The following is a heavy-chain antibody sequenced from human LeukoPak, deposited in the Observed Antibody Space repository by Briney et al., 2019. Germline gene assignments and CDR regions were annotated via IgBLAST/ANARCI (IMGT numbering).Heavy chain of an antibody. Sequence: GGSLRLSCTASGFTFGDYAMSWVRQAPGKGLEWVGRIKSKTDGGTTDYAAPVKGRFTISRDDSKNTLYLQMNSLKTEDTAVYYCTTAYYYDSSGYQEIDYWGQGTLVTVSS. CDR1: GFTFGDYA. CDR3: TTAYYYDSSGYQEIDY. D-gene: IGHD3-22*01. J-gene: IGHJ4*02. V-gene: IGHV3-15*01. CDR2: IKSKTDGGTT.